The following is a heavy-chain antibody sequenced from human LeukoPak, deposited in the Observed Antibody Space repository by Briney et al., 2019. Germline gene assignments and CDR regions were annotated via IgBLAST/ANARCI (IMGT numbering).Heavy chain of an antibody. J-gene: IGHJ4*02. V-gene: IGHV4-31*03. CDR2: IYYSGST. D-gene: IGHD6-19*01. CDR1: GGSISSGGYY. Sequence: SQTLSLTCTVSGGSISSGGYYWSWIRQHPGKGLEWIGYIYYSGSTCYNPSLKSRVTISVDTSKNQFSLKLSSVTAADTAVYYCARDSHSSGCFDYWGQGTLVTVSS. CDR3: ARDSHSSGCFDY.